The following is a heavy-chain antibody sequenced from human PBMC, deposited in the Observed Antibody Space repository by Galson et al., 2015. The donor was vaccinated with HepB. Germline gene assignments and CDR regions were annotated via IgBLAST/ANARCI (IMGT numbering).Heavy chain of an antibody. Sequence: SVKVSCKASGGTFSSYAISWVRQAPGQGLEWMGGIIPIFGTANYAQKFQGRVTITADESTSTAYMELRSLRSDDTAVYYCARDSSGYYPQGYFDYWGQGTLVTVSS. D-gene: IGHD3-22*01. V-gene: IGHV1-69*13. J-gene: IGHJ4*02. CDR1: GGTFSSYA. CDR2: IIPIFGTA. CDR3: ARDSSGYYPQGYFDY.